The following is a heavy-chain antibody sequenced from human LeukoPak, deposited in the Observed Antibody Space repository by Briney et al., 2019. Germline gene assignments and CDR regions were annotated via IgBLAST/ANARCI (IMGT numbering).Heavy chain of an antibody. D-gene: IGHD3-3*01. CDR2: INPSGGST. Sequence: ASVKVSCKASGYTFTSYYMHWVRQAPGQGLEWMGIINPSGGSTSYAQKFQGRVTMTRDTSTSTVYMELSSLRSEDTAVYYCARDHTFYDFWSGNTYYYYGMDVWGQGTTVTVSS. CDR3: ARDHTFYDFWSGNTYYYYGMDV. J-gene: IGHJ6*02. CDR1: GYTFTSYY. V-gene: IGHV1-46*01.